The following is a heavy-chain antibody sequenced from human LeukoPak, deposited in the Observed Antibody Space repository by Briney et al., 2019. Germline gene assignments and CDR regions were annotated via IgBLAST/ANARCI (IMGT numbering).Heavy chain of an antibody. CDR3: ARGQRRLQDY. CDR1: GGSISSSSYY. J-gene: IGHJ4*02. Sequence: SETLSLTCTVSGGSISSSSYYWVWIRQPPGKGLEWIGSIYYSGSTYYNPSLKSRVTISVDTSKNQFSLKLSSVTAADTAVYYCARGQRRLQDYWGQGTLVTVSS. V-gene: IGHV4-39*01. CDR2: IYYSGST.